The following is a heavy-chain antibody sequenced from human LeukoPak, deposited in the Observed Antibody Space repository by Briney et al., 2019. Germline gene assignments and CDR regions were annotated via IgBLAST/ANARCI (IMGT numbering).Heavy chain of an antibody. V-gene: IGHV1-18*01. CDR1: GYTFTSHG. CDR2: ISTRNGNT. J-gene: IGHJ4*02. Sequence: ASVKVSCKASGYTFTSHGIRWVRQAPGQGLEWMGWISTRNGNTNYAQKLQGRVSMTTDTSTSTAYMDLRSLRSDDTAVYYCATKKEGKSLDYWGQGTLVTVSS. CDR3: ATKKEGKSLDY.